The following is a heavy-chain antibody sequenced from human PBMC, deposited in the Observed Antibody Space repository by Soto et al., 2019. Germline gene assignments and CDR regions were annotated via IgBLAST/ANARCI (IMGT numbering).Heavy chain of an antibody. Sequence: PGGSLRLSCAASGFTFDDYAMHWVRQAPGKGLEWVSGISWNSGSIGYADSVKGRFTISRDNAKNSLYLQMNSLRAEDTALYYCAKDIHPSWNYVEYYYYYSGMDVWGQGTTVTVSS. V-gene: IGHV3-9*01. CDR3: AKDIHPSWNYVEYYYYYSGMDV. CDR1: GFTFDDYA. J-gene: IGHJ6*01. CDR2: ISWNSGSI. D-gene: IGHD1-7*01.